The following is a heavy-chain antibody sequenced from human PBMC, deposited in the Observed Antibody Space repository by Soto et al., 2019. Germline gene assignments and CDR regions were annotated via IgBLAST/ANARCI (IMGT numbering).Heavy chain of an antibody. CDR1: GGSFSGYY. Sequence: SETLSLTCAVYGGSFSGYYWSWIRQPPGKGLEWIGEINHSGSTNYNPSLKSRVNISVDTSRNQFSLKPSSVTAADTAVYYCARALGYCSGGSCYNWFDPWGQGTLVTVSS. J-gene: IGHJ5*02. V-gene: IGHV4-34*01. CDR2: INHSGST. D-gene: IGHD2-15*01. CDR3: ARALGYCSGGSCYNWFDP.